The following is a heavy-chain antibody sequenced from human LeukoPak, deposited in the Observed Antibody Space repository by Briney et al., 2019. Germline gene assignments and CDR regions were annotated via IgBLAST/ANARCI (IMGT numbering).Heavy chain of an antibody. CDR2: ISSSSSTI. Sequence: GGSLRLSCAASGFTLSSYSMNWVRQAPGKGLEWVSYISSSSSTIYYAASVKGRFTISRDNAKNSLYLKMNSLRAEDTAVYYCATYGGSYYYYMDVWGKGTTVTVSS. CDR1: GFTLSSYS. CDR3: ATYGGSYYYYMDV. D-gene: IGHD1-26*01. J-gene: IGHJ6*03. V-gene: IGHV3-48*01.